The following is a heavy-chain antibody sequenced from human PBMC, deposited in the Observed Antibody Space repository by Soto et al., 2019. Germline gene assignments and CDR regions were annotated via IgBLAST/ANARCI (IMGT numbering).Heavy chain of an antibody. CDR2: IYYSGST. Sequence: QLQLQESGPGLVKPSETLSLTCAVSGGSVSNTDFYWAWIRQPPGKGLDWIGTIYYSGSTYYNPSLKSRVTISVDTSKNQFSLKLTSVTAADTAVYYCARQEQKYFDNSGYLWWYFDLWGRGTLVTVSS. CDR1: GGSVSNTDFY. CDR3: ARQEQKYFDNSGYLWWYFDL. D-gene: IGHD3-22*01. V-gene: IGHV4-39*01. J-gene: IGHJ2*01.